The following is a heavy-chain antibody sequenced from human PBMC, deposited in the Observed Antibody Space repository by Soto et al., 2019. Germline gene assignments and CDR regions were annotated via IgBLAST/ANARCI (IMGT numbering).Heavy chain of an antibody. CDR1: GFTFSNYA. D-gene: IGHD6-19*01. CDR2: ISSNGVST. Sequence: PGGSLRLSCSASGFTFSNYAIHWVRQAPGKGLKYVSAISSNGVSTYYADSVKGRFTISRDNSKNTLYLQMSSLRTEDTAVYYCVKDSNSRLYMAGFFDYWGQGALVTVSS. J-gene: IGHJ4*02. CDR3: VKDSNSRLYMAGFFDY. V-gene: IGHV3-64D*06.